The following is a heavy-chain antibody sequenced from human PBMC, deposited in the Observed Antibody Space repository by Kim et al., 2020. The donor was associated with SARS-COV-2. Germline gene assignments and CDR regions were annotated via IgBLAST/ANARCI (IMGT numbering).Heavy chain of an antibody. D-gene: IGHD6-13*01. CDR2: K. CDR3: ARDSSHPVGADY. V-gene: IGHV3-33*01. J-gene: IGHJ4*02. Sequence: KYYAESVKGRFTISRDNSKNTMYLEMNNVRVEDTAVYYCARDSSHPVGADYWGQGTLVTVSS.